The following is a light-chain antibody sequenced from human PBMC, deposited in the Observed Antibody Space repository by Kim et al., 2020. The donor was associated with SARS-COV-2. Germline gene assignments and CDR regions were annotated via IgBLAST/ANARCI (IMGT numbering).Light chain of an antibody. Sequence: GQSITISCAGASSDVGGYNYVSWYQQHPGKAPKLMIYDVSNRPSGVSNRFSGSKSGNAASLTISGLQAEDEADYYCSSYTSTSTVVFGGGTKLTVL. CDR1: SSDVGGYNY. CDR2: DVS. V-gene: IGLV2-14*03. CDR3: SSYTSTSTVV. J-gene: IGLJ2*01.